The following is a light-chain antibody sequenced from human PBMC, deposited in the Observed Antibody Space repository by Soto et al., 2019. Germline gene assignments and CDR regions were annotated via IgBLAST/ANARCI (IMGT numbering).Light chain of an antibody. CDR2: GAS. J-gene: IGKJ5*01. Sequence: EIVLTQSPGTLSLSPGERATLSCRASQSVSSTSLAWYQQKPGQAPRLLIYGASTRATGIPDRFSGSGSGTDFTLTISRVEPEDFAVYYCQQRSEWPITFGQGTRLDIK. CDR3: QQRSEWPIT. CDR1: QSVSSTS. V-gene: IGKV3D-20*02.